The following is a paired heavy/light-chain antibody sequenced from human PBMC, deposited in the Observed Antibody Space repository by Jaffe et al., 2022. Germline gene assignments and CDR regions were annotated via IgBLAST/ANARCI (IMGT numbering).Light chain of an antibody. CDR3: YSTDSSGNHMV. CDR1: ALPKKY. J-gene: IGLJ2*01. CDR2: EDS. V-gene: IGLV3-10*01. Sequence: SYELTQPPSVSVSPGQTARITCSGDALPKKYPYWYQQKSGQAPVLVIYEDSKRPSGIPERFSGSSSGTMATLTISGAQVEDEADYYCYSTDSSGNHMVFGGGTKLTVL.
Heavy chain of an antibody. CDR3: TTGFNYDFWSGSTYYNNYMDV. V-gene: IGHV3-15*01. J-gene: IGHJ6*03. D-gene: IGHD3-3*01. Sequence: EVQLVESGGGLVKPGGSLRLSCAASRFTFNNAWMSWVRQAPGKGLEWVGRIKSNSDGGTTDYAAPVKGRFTISRDDSKNTLYLQMNSLKTEDTAVYYCTTGFNYDFWSGSTYYNNYMDVWGKGTTVTVSS. CDR2: IKSNSDGGTT. CDR1: RFTFNNAW.